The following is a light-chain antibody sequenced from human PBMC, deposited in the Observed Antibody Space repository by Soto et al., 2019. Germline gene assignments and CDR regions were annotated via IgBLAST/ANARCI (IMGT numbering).Light chain of an antibody. Sequence: EIVLTQSPGTLSLSPGERATLSCRASQSVKNNYLAWYQQKPGQAPRLFISGASTRATGIPDRFSGSGSGTDFTLTISRLEPEDFAVYYCQQYGNSRWTFGQGTKVDIK. CDR1: QSVKNNY. J-gene: IGKJ1*01. V-gene: IGKV3-20*01. CDR2: GAS. CDR3: QQYGNSRWT.